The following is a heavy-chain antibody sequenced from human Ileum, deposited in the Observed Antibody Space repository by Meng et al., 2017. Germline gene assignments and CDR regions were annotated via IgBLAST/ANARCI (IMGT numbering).Heavy chain of an antibody. CDR3: ARVAVTGIGYFQY. Sequence: QVRFVQSGADVKKAGASVKVACKASGYTFTSHNIHWWRQAPGQGLEWMGWINGGTGNTEYSQNFQGRITFTRDTAASTVYMELSSLRSEDTAVFYCARVAVTGIGYFQYWGQGTLVTVSS. CDR2: INGGTGNT. CDR1: GYTFTSHN. V-gene: IGHV1-3*01. J-gene: IGHJ1*01. D-gene: IGHD6-19*01.